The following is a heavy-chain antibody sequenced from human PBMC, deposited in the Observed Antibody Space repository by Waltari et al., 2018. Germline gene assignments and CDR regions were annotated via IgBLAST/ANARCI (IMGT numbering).Heavy chain of an antibody. Sequence: QVQLVESGGGVVQPGRSLRLSCAASGFTFSSYGMHWVRQAPGKGLEWVAVIWYDGSNKYYADSVKGRFTISRDNSKNTLYLQMNSLRAEDTAVYYCARAGDSSGYSLHFDYWGQGTLVTVSS. J-gene: IGHJ4*02. CDR2: IWYDGSNK. D-gene: IGHD3-22*01. CDR3: ARAGDSSGYSLHFDY. CDR1: GFTFSSYG. V-gene: IGHV3-33*01.